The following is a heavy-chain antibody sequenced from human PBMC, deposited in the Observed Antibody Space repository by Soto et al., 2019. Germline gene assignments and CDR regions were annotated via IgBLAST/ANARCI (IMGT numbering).Heavy chain of an antibody. CDR3: ARVPHASGGSSWYLDRYYFDY. Sequence: ASVKVSCKASGYTFTSYYMHWVRQAPGQGLEWMGIINPGGGSTSYEQKFQGGVNMTRDTATSTVYMELSSLRSEDTAVYYCARVPHASGGSSWYLDRYYFDYWGQGTLVTVSS. D-gene: IGHD6-13*01. V-gene: IGHV1-46*03. CDR1: GYTFTSYY. CDR2: INPGGGST. J-gene: IGHJ4*02.